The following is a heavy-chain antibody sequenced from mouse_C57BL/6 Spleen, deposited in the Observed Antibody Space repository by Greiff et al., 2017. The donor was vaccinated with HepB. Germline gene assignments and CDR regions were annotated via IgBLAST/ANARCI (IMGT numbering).Heavy chain of an antibody. CDR1: GYSITSGYY. CDR2: ISYDGSN. J-gene: IGHJ4*01. Sequence: EVKLMESGPGLVKPSQSLSLTCSVTGYSITSGYYWNWIRQFPGNKLEWMGYISYDGSNNYNPSLKNRISITRDTSKNQFFLKLNSVTTEDTATYYCARDPITTVVATGAMDYWGQRTSVTVSS. CDR3: ARDPITTVVATGAMDY. V-gene: IGHV3-6*01. D-gene: IGHD1-1*01.